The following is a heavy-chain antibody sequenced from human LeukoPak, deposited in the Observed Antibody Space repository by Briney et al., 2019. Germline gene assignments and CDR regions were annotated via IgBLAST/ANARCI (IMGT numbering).Heavy chain of an antibody. J-gene: IGHJ4*02. CDR3: PRDLLRPYYYDSSGLFDY. V-gene: IGHV3-7*01. CDR1: GFTFSSYW. Sequence: GGSLRLSCAASGFTFSSYWMSWVRQAPGKGLEWVANIKQDGSEKYYVDSVKGRFTISRDNAKNSLYLQMNSLRAADTAVYYCPRDLLRPYYYDSSGLFDYWGQGTLVTVSS. CDR2: IKQDGSEK. D-gene: IGHD3-22*01.